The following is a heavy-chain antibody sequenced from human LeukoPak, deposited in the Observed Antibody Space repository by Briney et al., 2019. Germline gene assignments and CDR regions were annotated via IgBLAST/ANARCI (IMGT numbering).Heavy chain of an antibody. Sequence: GGSLRLSCAASGFTVSTNDMSWVRQAPGKGLDWVSAIYSGDTTYYADSVKGRFTISRDNSKNTLYLQMNSLRPEDSALYYCARHRIPEDDGFSAPLSSVFPAPLSNWGQGTLVTVS. D-gene: IGHD1-14*01. J-gene: IGHJ4*02. CDR1: GFTVSTND. V-gene: IGHV3-53*01. CDR3: ARHRIPEDDGFSAPLSSVFPAPLSN. CDR2: IYSGDTT.